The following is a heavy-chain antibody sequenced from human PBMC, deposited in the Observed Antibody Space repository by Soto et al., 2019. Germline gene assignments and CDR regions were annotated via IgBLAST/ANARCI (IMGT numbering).Heavy chain of an antibody. V-gene: IGHV1-69*13. CDR3: ARGRGAAAGHKTFDP. J-gene: IGHJ5*02. CDR1: GGTFSSYA. Sequence: SVKVSCKASGGTFSSYAISWVRQAPGQGLEWMGGIIPIFGTANYAQKFQGRVTITADESTSTAYMELSRLRSDDTAVYYCARGRGAAAGHKTFDPWGQGTLVTVSS. D-gene: IGHD6-13*01. CDR2: IIPIFGTA.